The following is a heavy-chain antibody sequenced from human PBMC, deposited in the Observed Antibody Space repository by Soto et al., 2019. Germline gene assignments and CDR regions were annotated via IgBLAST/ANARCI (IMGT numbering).Heavy chain of an antibody. CDR1: GYSFSGYW. Sequence: RGESLKISCKGSGYSFSGYWIGWVRQMPGKGLEWMGIIYPGDSDTRYSPSFQGQVTISADKSISTAYLQWNSLKASDTAMYYCARRPGIAGAAEPFDYWGQGALVTVSS. D-gene: IGHD1-20*01. V-gene: IGHV5-51*01. CDR2: IYPGDSDT. CDR3: ARRPGIAGAAEPFDY. J-gene: IGHJ4*02.